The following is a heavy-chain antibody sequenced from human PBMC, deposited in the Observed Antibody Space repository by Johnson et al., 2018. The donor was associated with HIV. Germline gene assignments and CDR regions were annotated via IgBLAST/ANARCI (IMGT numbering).Heavy chain of an antibody. Sequence: VQLVESGGGLVKPGGSLRLSCAASGFTFSNAWMSWVRQAPGKGLEWVGRIKSKTDGGTTDYAAPVKGRFTISRDDSKNTLYLQMNSLRAEDTAVYYCAIEQELIGERAFDIWGQGTMVTVSS. J-gene: IGHJ3*02. D-gene: IGHD6-13*01. V-gene: IGHV3-15*05. CDR3: AIEQELIGERAFDI. CDR2: IKSKTDGGTT. CDR1: GFTFSNAW.